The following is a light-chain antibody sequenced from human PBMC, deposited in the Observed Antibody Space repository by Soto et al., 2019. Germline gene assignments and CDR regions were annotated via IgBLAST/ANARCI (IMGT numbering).Light chain of an antibody. CDR2: GAS. CDR3: QQYGSSPNT. CDR1: QSVSSSY. V-gene: IGKV3-20*01. Sequence: EIVLTQSPGTLSLSPGERATLSCRASQSVSSSYLAWYQQKPGQAPRLLIYGASSRVTGIPDRFSGSGSGTDLTLTISRLEPEDFAVYYCQQYGSSPNTFGQGTKLEIK. J-gene: IGKJ2*01.